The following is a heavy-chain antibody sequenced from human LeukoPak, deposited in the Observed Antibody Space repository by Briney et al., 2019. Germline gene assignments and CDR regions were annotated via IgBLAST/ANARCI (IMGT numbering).Heavy chain of an antibody. J-gene: IGHJ4*02. CDR3: AKDRLRRYYYDSSGFPIFDY. Sequence: GGSLRLSCAASGFTFSSYAMSWVRQAPGKGLEWVSAISGSGGSTYYADSVKGRFTISRDNSKNTLYLQMNSLRAEDTAVYYCAKDRLRRYYYDSSGFPIFDYWGQGTLVTVSS. CDR1: GFTFSSYA. D-gene: IGHD3-22*01. V-gene: IGHV3-23*01. CDR2: ISGSGGST.